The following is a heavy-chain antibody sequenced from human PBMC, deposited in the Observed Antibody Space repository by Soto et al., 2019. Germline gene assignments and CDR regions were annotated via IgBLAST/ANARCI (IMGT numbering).Heavy chain of an antibody. CDR1: GGTFSSYA. D-gene: IGHD3-10*01. CDR3: ASYGSGGPYYYYYGMDV. J-gene: IGHJ6*02. CDR2: IIPILGTA. Sequence: GASVKVSCKASGGTFSSYAISWVRQAPGQGLEWMGGIIPILGTANYAQKFQGRVTITADESTSTAYMELSSLRSEDTAVYYCASYGSGGPYYYYYGMDVWGQGTTVTVSS. V-gene: IGHV1-69*13.